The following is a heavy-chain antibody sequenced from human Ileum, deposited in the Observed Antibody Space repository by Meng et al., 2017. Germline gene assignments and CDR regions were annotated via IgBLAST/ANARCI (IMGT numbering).Heavy chain of an antibody. CDR1: GGSISSSY. V-gene: IGHV4-4*07. Sequence: SETLSLTCTVSGGSISSSYWTWIRQPAGKGLEWIGRMYPSGTTNYNPSLKSRVTMSVDTSKNQFSLNLRPVTAADTAVYYCARQGADYALDFWGQGTLVTVSS. CDR3: ARQGADYALDF. J-gene: IGHJ4*02. CDR2: MYPSGTT. D-gene: IGHD4-17*01.